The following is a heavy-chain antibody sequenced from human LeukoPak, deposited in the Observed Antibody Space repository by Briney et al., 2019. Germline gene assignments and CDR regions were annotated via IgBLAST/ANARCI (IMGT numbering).Heavy chain of an antibody. V-gene: IGHV3-13*04. CDR3: SRGGSSGWPNYFDS. CDR2: IGTSGDT. Sequence: PGGSLRLSCAASGFTFSRYDMHWVRQVIGKGLEWVSVIGTSGDTYCAGSVKGRFTISRDNAKNSLYLQMNSLTAGDTAVYYCSRGGSSGWPNYFDSWGQGTLVTVSS. J-gene: IGHJ4*02. D-gene: IGHD6-19*01. CDR1: GFTFSRYD.